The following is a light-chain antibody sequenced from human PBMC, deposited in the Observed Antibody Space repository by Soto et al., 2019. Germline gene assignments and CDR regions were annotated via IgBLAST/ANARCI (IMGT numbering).Light chain of an antibody. CDR1: SSNIGKNY. J-gene: IGLJ1*01. CDR2: DND. CDR3: GTWDTSLTAYV. Sequence: SVLTQPPSVSAAPGRKITISCSGGSSNIGKNYVSWYQQLPGTAPKPLIYDNDKRPSGIPDRFSGSKSGTSATLGITGLQTGDEADYYCGTWDTSLTAYVFGTGTKVTVL. V-gene: IGLV1-51*01.